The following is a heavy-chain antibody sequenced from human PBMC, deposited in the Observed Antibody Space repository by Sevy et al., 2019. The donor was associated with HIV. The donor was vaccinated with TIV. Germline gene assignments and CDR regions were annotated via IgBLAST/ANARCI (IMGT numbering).Heavy chain of an antibody. D-gene: IGHD2-2*01. CDR2: ISAYNGNT. CDR3: ARDRSVPAATRQYYFDY. Sequence: ASVKVSCKASGYTFTSYGISWVRQAPGQGLEWMGWISAYNGNTNYSQKLQGRVTMTTDTSTSTAYMELRSLRSDDTAVYYCARDRSVPAATRQYYFDYWGQGTLVTVSS. CDR1: GYTFTSYG. J-gene: IGHJ4*02. V-gene: IGHV1-18*01.